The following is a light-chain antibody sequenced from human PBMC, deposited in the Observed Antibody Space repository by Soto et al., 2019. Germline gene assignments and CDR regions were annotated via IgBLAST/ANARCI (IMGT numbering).Light chain of an antibody. CDR3: FSHRSGNSHV. CDR2: GVT. V-gene: IGLV2-14*01. Sequence: QSVLTQPASVSGSPGQSITISCTWTSSDIGSYNFVSWYQQYPGKAPKLMIYGVTNRPSGVSDRFSGSKTGNTASLTISGLQAEDEAAYYCFSHRSGNSHVFGTGTKVTVL. J-gene: IGLJ1*01. CDR1: SSDIGSYNF.